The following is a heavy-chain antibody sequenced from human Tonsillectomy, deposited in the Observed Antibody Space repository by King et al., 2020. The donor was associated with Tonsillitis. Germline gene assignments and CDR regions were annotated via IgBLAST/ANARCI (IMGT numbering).Heavy chain of an antibody. CDR2: ISRNNSTI. CDR3: VLLTGYYTA. Sequence: VQLVESGGGLVQPGGSLRLSCAASGFTFRTYNMNWVRQAPGKGLEWVSYISRNNSTIHYADSVKGRFTISRDNAKNSLYLEMNSLRAEDTAVYYCVLLTGYYTAWGQGTLVTVSS. J-gene: IGHJ5*02. D-gene: IGHD3-9*01. CDR1: GFTFRTYN. V-gene: IGHV3-48*01.